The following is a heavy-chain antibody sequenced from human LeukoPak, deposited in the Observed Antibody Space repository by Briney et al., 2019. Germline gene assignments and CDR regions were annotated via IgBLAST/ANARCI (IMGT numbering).Heavy chain of an antibody. J-gene: IGHJ4*02. CDR1: GGSFSGYY. CDR3: ARDGSGWSIRPFDY. Sequence: SETLSLTCAVYGGSFSGYYWSWIRQPPGKGLEWIGYIYYSGSTNYNPSLKSRVTISADTSKNQFSLKLSSVTAADTAVYYCARDGSGWSIRPFDYWGQGTLVTVSS. CDR2: IYYSGST. D-gene: IGHD6-19*01. V-gene: IGHV4-59*01.